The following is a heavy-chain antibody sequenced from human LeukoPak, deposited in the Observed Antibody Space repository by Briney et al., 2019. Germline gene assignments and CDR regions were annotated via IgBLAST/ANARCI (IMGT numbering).Heavy chain of an antibody. D-gene: IGHD6-19*01. J-gene: IGHJ3*02. Sequence: ASVKVSCKASGYTFTSYGISWVRQAPGQGLEWMGWISAYNGYTNYAQKLQGRVTITTDTSTSTAYMELRSLRSDDTAVYYCARAGWYELPRYAFGIWGQGTMVTVSS. CDR3: ARAGWYELPRYAFGI. CDR2: ISAYNGYT. CDR1: GYTFTSYG. V-gene: IGHV1-18*01.